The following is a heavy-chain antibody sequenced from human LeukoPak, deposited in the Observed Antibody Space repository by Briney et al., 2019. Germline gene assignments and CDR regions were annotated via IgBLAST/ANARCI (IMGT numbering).Heavy chain of an antibody. Sequence: ASVKVSCKASGYTFTSYYMHWVRQAPGQGLEWMGIINPSGGSTSYAQKFQGRVTMTRNTSISTAYMELSSLRSEDTAVYYCARPGQLGEYTPYYFDYWGQGTLVTVSS. CDR1: GYTFTSYY. J-gene: IGHJ4*02. CDR2: INPSGGST. D-gene: IGHD3-16*01. V-gene: IGHV1-46*01. CDR3: ARPGQLGEYTPYYFDY.